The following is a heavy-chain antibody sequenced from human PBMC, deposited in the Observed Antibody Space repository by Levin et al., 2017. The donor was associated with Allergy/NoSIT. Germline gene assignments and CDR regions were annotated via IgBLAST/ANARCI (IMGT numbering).Heavy chain of an antibody. J-gene: IGHJ1*01. Sequence: GGSLRLSCAASGFTFSDYYMSWIRQAPGKGLEWVSYISSSGSTIYYADSVKGRFTISRDNAKNSLYLQMNSLRAEDTAVYYCARGPRARWSGSYQRYYFQHWGQGTLVTVSS. V-gene: IGHV3-11*01. D-gene: IGHD1-26*01. CDR1: GFTFSDYY. CDR3: ARGPRARWSGSYQRYYFQH. CDR2: ISSSGSTI.